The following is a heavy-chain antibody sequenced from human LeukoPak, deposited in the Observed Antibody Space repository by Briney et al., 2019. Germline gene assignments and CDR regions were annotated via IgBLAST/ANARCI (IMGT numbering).Heavy chain of an antibody. Sequence: PGGSLRLSCAASGFTFSIYEMNWVRQAPGKGLEWVSYISSSGSTIYYADSVKGRFTISRDNAKNSLYLQMNSLRAEDTALYYCARGPMLRGVIIRRSKSGYFDYWGQGSLVTVSS. CDR1: GFTFSIYE. CDR3: ARGPMLRGVIIRRSKSGYFDY. CDR2: ISSSGSTI. V-gene: IGHV3-48*03. J-gene: IGHJ4*02. D-gene: IGHD3-10*01.